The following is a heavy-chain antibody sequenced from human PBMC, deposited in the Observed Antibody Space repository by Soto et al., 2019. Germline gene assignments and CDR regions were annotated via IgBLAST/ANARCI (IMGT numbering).Heavy chain of an antibody. CDR2: IYPGDSDT. CDR3: ARRVWYYDDSSGRNWFDP. V-gene: IGHV5-51*01. CDR1: GYSFTSYW. J-gene: IGHJ5*02. D-gene: IGHD3-22*01. Sequence: GESLKISCKGSGYSFTSYWIGWVRQMPGKGLEWMGIIYPGDSDTRYSPSFQGQVTISADKSISTAYLQWSSLKASDTAMYYCARRVWYYDDSSGRNWFDPCGQGTLVTVSS.